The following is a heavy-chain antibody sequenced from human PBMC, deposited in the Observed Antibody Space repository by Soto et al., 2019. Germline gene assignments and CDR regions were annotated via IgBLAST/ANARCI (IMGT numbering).Heavy chain of an antibody. D-gene: IGHD2-8*02. CDR1: GFTFSSYW. CDR3: LSGGGTGD. Sequence: EVQLLESGGGLVQPGGSLKLSCAASGFTFSSYWMSWVRQAPGKGLEWVANIKQDGSERYYVDSVKGRFTISRDNAKKSRYLPMNSLRSEDTAVYNCLSGGGTGDWGQGTTVTVSS. J-gene: IGHJ4*02. CDR2: IKQDGSER. V-gene: IGHV3-7*01.